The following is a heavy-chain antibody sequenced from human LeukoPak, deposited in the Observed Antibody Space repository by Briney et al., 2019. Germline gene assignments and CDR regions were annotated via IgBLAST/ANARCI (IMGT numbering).Heavy chain of an antibody. Sequence: PSETLSLTCTVSGGSISSGSYYWSWIRQPAGKGLEWIGRIYTSGSTNYNPSLKSRVTISVDTSKNQFSLKLSSVTAADTAVYYCARGPSGYSSSWPFDYWGQGTLVTVSS. D-gene: IGHD6-13*01. V-gene: IGHV4-61*02. CDR1: GGSISSGSYY. CDR2: IYTSGST. CDR3: ARGPSGYSSSWPFDY. J-gene: IGHJ4*02.